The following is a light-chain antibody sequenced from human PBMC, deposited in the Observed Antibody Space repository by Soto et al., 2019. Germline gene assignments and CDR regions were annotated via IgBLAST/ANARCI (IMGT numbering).Light chain of an antibody. Sequence: EIVLTQSPAALSLSPGERATLSCGASQSVAGNFLAWYQHKPGLAPRLLIYDASNRATGIPARFSGSGSGTDFTLTINSLEPEDFAVYYCQQRSNWPSITFGQGTRLEIK. CDR2: DAS. J-gene: IGKJ5*01. CDR1: QSVAGNF. V-gene: IGKV3-11*01. CDR3: QQRSNWPSIT.